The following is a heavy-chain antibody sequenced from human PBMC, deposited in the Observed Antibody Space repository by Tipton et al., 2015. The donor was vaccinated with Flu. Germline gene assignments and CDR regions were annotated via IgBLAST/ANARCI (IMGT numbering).Heavy chain of an antibody. J-gene: IGHJ5*01. CDR1: GGSISSGGNY. V-gene: IGHV4-31*03. Sequence: TLSLTCTVSGGSISSGGNYWSWIRQHPGKGLEWIGDIYYSGSTYYSPSLRGRVTISADTSKNQFSLRLTSVTAADTAMYYCARRDYSNYVSEPKSWFDSWGQGTLVTVSS. D-gene: IGHD4-11*01. CDR2: IYYSGST. CDR3: ARRDYSNYVSEPKSWFDS.